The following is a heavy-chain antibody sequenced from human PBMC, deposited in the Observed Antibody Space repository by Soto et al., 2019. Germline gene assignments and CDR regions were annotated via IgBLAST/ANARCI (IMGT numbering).Heavy chain of an antibody. CDR2: VYFNGAT. D-gene: IGHD3-10*01. J-gene: IGHJ4*02. CDR1: GSSVSSSEYY. Sequence: QLQLQESGPGLVNPSETLSLTCVVSGSSVSSSEYYWGWVRQSPGEGLEWLGTVYFNGATQYNPSLRSRLALSVEMSKNQFSLRLGSVSAADTGVYYCAREDRTMVRGGGTNWGQGTLVTVSS. V-gene: IGHV4-39*01. CDR3: AREDRTMVRGGGTN.